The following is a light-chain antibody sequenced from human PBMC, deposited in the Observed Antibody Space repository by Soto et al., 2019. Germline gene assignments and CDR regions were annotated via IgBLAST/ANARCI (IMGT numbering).Light chain of an antibody. CDR1: QNIRGNE. J-gene: IGKJ1*01. CDR3: QDYGTSAPWT. Sequence: VLTQSPGTLSLSPGERATLSCRASQNIRGNELAWYQQKPGQPPRLLIYRGSSRGPGIPDRFSGRGSGTEFTLTISRLEPEDFAVYYCQDYGTSAPWTFGQGTRVVIK. CDR2: RGS. V-gene: IGKV3-20*01.